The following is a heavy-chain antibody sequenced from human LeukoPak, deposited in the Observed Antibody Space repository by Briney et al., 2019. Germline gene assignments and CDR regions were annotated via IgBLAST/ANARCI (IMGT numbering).Heavy chain of an antibody. J-gene: IGHJ5*02. CDR1: GYSFTSYW. D-gene: IGHD6-6*01. CDR2: IYPGDSDT. V-gene: IGHV5-51*01. CDR3: ARSAARPLNWFDP. Sequence: GESLKISWKGSGYSFTSYWIGWVRQMPGKGLEWMGIIYPGDSDTRYSPSFQGQVTISADKSISTAYLQWSSLKASDTAMYYCARSAARPLNWFDPWGQGTLVTVSS.